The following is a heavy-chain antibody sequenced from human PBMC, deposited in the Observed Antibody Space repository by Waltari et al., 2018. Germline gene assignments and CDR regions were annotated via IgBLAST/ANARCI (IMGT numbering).Heavy chain of an antibody. D-gene: IGHD4-4*01. CDR1: GYMFSTYG. J-gene: IGHJ4*02. Sequence: QVQLVQSGAEVKKPGASVKVSCKASGYMFSTYGISWVRQAPGQGLEWMGWISAYNGNANYGKKFQGRGTMTTDTSTSTAYMELRSLRSDDTAVYYCARDRPTYRPTQTYFDYWGQGTLVTVSS. V-gene: IGHV1-18*01. CDR2: ISAYNGNA. CDR3: ARDRPTYRPTQTYFDY.